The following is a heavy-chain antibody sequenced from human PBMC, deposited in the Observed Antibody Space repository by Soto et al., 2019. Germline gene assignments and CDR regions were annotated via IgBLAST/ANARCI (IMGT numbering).Heavy chain of an antibody. Sequence: PSETLSLTCTVSGGSISSGRYYWNWIRQHPGKGLEWIGYIYCSGSTYYSPSLKSRVTISVDTSKNQFFLKLNSVTAADTAVYYCARDGEGYCSSTTCYDHDGFDIWGQGTRVTVS. CDR3: ARDGEGYCSSTTCYDHDGFDI. CDR2: IYCSGST. CDR1: GGSISSGRYY. J-gene: IGHJ3*02. D-gene: IGHD2-2*01. V-gene: IGHV4-31*03.